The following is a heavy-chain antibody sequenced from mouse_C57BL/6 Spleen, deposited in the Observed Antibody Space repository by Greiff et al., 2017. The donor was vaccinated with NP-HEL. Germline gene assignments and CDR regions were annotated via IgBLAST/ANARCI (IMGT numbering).Heavy chain of an antibody. CDR2: INPNNGGT. V-gene: IGHV1-26*01. D-gene: IGHD2-1*01. Sequence: EVQLQQSGPELVKPGASVKISCKASGYTFTDYYMNWVKQSHGKSLEWIGDINPNNGGTSYNQKFKGKATLTVDKSSSTAYMELRSLTSEDSAVYYCARFPYGNYPYYFDYWGQGTTLTVSS. CDR3: ARFPYGNYPYYFDY. CDR1: GYTFTDYY. J-gene: IGHJ2*01.